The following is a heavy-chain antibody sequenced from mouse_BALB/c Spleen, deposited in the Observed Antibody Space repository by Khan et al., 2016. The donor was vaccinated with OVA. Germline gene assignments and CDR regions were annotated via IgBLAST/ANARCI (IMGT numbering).Heavy chain of an antibody. J-gene: IGHJ4*01. Sequence: QVQLKESGPGLVAPSQSLSITCTVSGFSLTGYGVHWVRQPPGKGLEWLGMIWGDGITDYHSALKSRLSISKDNSKSQVFLKMNSLQTDDTARYYCARCPYYGNYYAMDYWGQGTSVTVSS. CDR3: ARCPYYGNYYAMDY. D-gene: IGHD2-10*01. V-gene: IGHV2-6-7*01. CDR2: IWGDGIT. CDR1: GFSLTGYG.